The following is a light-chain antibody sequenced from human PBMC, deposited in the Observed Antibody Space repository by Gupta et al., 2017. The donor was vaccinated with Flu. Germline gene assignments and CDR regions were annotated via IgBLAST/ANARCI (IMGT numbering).Light chain of an antibody. CDR1: SSDVGSYNL. CDR2: EVS. V-gene: IGLV2-23*02. J-gene: IGLJ3*02. CDR3: CSYAGSNTPKFV. Sequence: QSALTQPASVSGSPGQSIPISCPGTSSDVGSYNLVSCYHQHPATARKLMIYEVSKRPSGVSNRFSGSKSGNTASLTISGLQAEDEADYYCCSYAGSNTPKFVFGRGTKVTVL.